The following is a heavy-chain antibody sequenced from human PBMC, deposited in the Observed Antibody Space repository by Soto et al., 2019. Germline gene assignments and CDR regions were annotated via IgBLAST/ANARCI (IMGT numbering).Heavy chain of an antibody. Sequence: QTLSLTCASSGDSVSSNSAAWNWIRQSPSRGLEWLGRTYYRSKWYNDYAVSVKSRITINPDTSKNQFSLQLNSVTPEDTAVYYCARDRVTMIVVVIPGDYYGMDVWGQGTTVTVSS. D-gene: IGHD3-22*01. J-gene: IGHJ6*02. CDR2: TYYRSKWYN. CDR3: ARDRVTMIVVVIPGDYYGMDV. V-gene: IGHV6-1*01. CDR1: GDSVSSNSAA.